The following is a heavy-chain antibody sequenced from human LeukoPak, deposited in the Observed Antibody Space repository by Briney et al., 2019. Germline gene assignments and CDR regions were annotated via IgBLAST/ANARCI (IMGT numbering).Heavy chain of an antibody. Sequence: PGGSLRLSCAASGFTFSSYALSWVRQAPGKGLEWVSAISAGADTIYYADSVKGRFTISRDNAKNTLYLQMNSLRAEDTAIYYCARGYVSKGAWFDPWGQGTLVTVSS. CDR2: ISAGADTI. J-gene: IGHJ5*02. CDR1: GFTFSSYA. CDR3: ARGYVSKGAWFDP. V-gene: IGHV3-23*01. D-gene: IGHD1-26*01.